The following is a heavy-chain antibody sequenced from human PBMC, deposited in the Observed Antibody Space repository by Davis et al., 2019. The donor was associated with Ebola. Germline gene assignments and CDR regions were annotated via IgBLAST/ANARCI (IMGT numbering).Heavy chain of an antibody. D-gene: IGHD3-10*01. CDR2: INPSGGST. CDR1: GGTFSSYA. J-gene: IGHJ4*02. Sequence: AASVKVSCKASGGTFSSYAISWVRQAPGQGLEWMGIINPSGGSTNYAQKFQGRVTMTRDTSISTAYMELSRLRSDDTAVYYCARGLLWFGELLPHYYFDYWGQGTLVTVSS. V-gene: IGHV1-46*01. CDR3: ARGLLWFGELLPHYYFDY.